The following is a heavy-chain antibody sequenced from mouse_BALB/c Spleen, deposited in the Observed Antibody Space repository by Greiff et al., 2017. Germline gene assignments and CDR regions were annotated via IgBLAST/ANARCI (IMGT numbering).Heavy chain of an antibody. D-gene: IGHD2-10*02. V-gene: IGHV3-6*02. CDR3: AREKYGNYGGFAY. Sequence: EVKLQESGPGLVKPSQSLSLTCSVTGYSITSGYYWNWIRQFPGNKLEWMGYISYDGSNNYNPSLKNRISITRDTSKNQFFLKLNSVTTEDTATYYCAREKYGNYGGFAYWGQGTLVTVSA. CDR2: ISYDGSN. CDR1: GYSITSGYY. J-gene: IGHJ3*01.